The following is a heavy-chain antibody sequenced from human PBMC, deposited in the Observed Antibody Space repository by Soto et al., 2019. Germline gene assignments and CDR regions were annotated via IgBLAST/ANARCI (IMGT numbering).Heavy chain of an antibody. CDR1: GFSLYAYA. Sequence: CGTLRLSCAASGFSLYAYAISGVRKAPGKGLERGSGITDTGATTCYAAYVKGRCTISRASSHNTLNLQMYTLIAAVTAAYSCARDSPVVTFLFENCGRGALVTVSS. J-gene: IGHJ4*02. V-gene: IGHV3-23*01. D-gene: IGHD2-21*02. CDR2: ITDTGATT. CDR3: ARDSPVVTFLFEN.